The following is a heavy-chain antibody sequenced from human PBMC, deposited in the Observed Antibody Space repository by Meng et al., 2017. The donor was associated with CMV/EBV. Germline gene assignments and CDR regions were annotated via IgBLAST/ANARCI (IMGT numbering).Heavy chain of an antibody. J-gene: IGHJ1*01. CDR2: INPSGGST. D-gene: IGHD2-2*02. V-gene: IGHV1-46*01. Sequence: HWVRQAPGKGLEWMGIINPSGGSTSYAQKLKGRVTMTRDTSTSTVYMELSSLRSEDTAVYYCARRGGRNLGYCSSTSCYSAEYFQHWGQGTLVTVSS. CDR3: ARRGGRNLGYCSSTSCYSAEYFQH.